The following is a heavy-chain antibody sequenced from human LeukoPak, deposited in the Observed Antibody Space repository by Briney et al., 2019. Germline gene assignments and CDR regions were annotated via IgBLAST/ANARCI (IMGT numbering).Heavy chain of an antibody. CDR3: ARQLDYYDKRDY. V-gene: IGHV5-10-1*01. CDR1: GYSFTNYG. CDR2: IDPSDSSS. Sequence: GESLKISCKGSGYSFTNYGISWVRQMPGKGLEWMGRIDPSDSSSNYGPSFQGHVTISADRSISTAYLQWRSLKASDTAMYYCARQLDYYDKRDYWGQGTLVTVAS. J-gene: IGHJ4*02. D-gene: IGHD3-22*01.